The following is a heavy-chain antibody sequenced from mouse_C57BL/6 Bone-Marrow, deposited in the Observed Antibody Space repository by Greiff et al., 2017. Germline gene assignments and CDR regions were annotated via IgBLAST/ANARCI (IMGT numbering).Heavy chain of an antibody. Sequence: QVQLQQPGAELVKPGASVKVSCKASGYTFTSYWMHWVKQRPGQGLEWIGRIHPSDSATNYNQKFKGKATLTVDISSSTAYMQLSSLTSEDSAVYYCAISPITTVVWGQGTLVTVSA. CDR2: IHPSDSAT. D-gene: IGHD1-1*01. V-gene: IGHV1-74*01. J-gene: IGHJ3*01. CDR1: GYTFTSYW. CDR3: AISPITTVV.